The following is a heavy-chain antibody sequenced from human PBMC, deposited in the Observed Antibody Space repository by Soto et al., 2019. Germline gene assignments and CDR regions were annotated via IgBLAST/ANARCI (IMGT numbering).Heavy chain of an antibody. CDR3: AKDLLRVTTDEDAFDI. CDR1: GFTFDDYA. J-gene: IGHJ3*02. D-gene: IGHD4-17*01. V-gene: IGHV3-9*01. CDR2: ISWNSGSI. Sequence: GGSLRLSCAASGFTFDDYAMHWVRQAPGKGLEWVSGISWNSGSIGYADSVKGRFTISRDNAKNSLYLQMNSLRAEDTALYYCAKDLLRVTTDEDAFDIWGQGTMVTVSS.